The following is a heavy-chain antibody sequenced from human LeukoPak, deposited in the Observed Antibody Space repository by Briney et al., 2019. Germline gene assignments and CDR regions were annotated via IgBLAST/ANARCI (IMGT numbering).Heavy chain of an antibody. CDR1: GFTFSSYA. CDR3: ARGGSIAARPIDY. V-gene: IGHV3-64*01. D-gene: IGHD6-6*01. Sequence: GRSLRLSCAASGFTFSSYAMHWVRQAPGKGLEYVSAISSNGGSTYYANSVKGRFTISRDNSKNTLFLQMGSLRAEDMAVYYCARGGSIAARPIDYWGQGTLVTVSS. J-gene: IGHJ4*02. CDR2: ISSNGGST.